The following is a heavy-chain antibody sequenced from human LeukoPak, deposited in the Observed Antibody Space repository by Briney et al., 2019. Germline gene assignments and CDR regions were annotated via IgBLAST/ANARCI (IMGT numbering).Heavy chain of an antibody. D-gene: IGHD2-2*02. CDR1: GYTFTSYG. Sequence: ASVKVSCKASGYTFTSYGISWVRQAPGQGLEWMGWISAYNGNTNYAQKLQGRVTMTTDTSTSTAYMELRSLRSDGTAVYYCARPSFHCSSTSCYTGYGMDVWGQGTTVTVSS. CDR3: ARPSFHCSSTSCYTGYGMDV. V-gene: IGHV1-18*01. J-gene: IGHJ6*02. CDR2: ISAYNGNT.